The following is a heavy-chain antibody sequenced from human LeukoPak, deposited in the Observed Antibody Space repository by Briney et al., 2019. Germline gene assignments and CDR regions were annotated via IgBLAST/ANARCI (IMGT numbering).Heavy chain of an antibody. CDR1: GFTFSSYW. D-gene: IGHD2/OR15-2a*01. CDR2: INGDGSST. Sequence: GGSLRLSCAASGFTFSSYWMHWVRQGPGKGLVWVSRINGDGSSTNYADSVKGRFTISRDNAKNTLYLQMNSLRAEDTAVYYCARFYGDGYDPYWGQGTLVTVSS. J-gene: IGHJ4*02. CDR3: ARFYGDGYDPY. V-gene: IGHV3-74*01.